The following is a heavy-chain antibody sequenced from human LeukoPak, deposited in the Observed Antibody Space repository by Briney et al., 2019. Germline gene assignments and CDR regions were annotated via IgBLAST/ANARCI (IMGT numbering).Heavy chain of an antibody. V-gene: IGHV4-38-2*01. D-gene: IGHD3-10*01. J-gene: IGHJ3*02. CDR1: GYSISSGYY. CDR2: IYHSGST. CDR3: ARRSDVLLWFGELFSAFDI. Sequence: SETLSLTCAVSGYSISSGYYWGWIRQPPGKGLEWIGSIYHSGSTYYNPSLKSRVTISVDTSKNQFSLKLGSVTAADTAVYYCARRSDVLLWFGELFSAFDIWGQGTMVTVSS.